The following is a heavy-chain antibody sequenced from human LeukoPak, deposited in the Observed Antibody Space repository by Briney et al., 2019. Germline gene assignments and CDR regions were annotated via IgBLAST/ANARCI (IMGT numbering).Heavy chain of an antibody. CDR3: ATSDDIGGSD. J-gene: IGHJ4*02. CDR1: GFTSSGYW. V-gene: IGHV3-7*01. Sequence: GGSLRLSCVPSGFTSSGYWMSWVRQAPGKGLEWVANINEDESIRHYVDSVKGRFTISRDNAKNSVFLQMNSLRDEDTALYYCATSDDIGGSDWGQGTLVTVSS. D-gene: IGHD3-22*01. CDR2: INEDESIR.